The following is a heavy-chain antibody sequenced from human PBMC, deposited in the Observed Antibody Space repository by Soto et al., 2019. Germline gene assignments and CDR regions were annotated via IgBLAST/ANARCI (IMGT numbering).Heavy chain of an antibody. D-gene: IGHD6-19*01. CDR3: ARDGWAVAGHYYYGMDV. J-gene: IGHJ6*02. CDR1: GGSISSYY. Sequence: SEPLSLTCTVSGGSISSYYWSWIRQPPGKGLEWIGYIYYSGSTNYNPSLKSRVTISVDTSKNQFSLKLSSLTAADTAVYYCARDGWAVAGHYYYGMDVWGQGTTVT. CDR2: IYYSGST. V-gene: IGHV4-59*01.